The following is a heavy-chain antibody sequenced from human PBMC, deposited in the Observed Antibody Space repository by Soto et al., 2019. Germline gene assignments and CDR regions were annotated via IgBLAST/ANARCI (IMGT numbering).Heavy chain of an antibody. CDR3: ARYFDRGDYYFDY. V-gene: IGHV1-3*01. D-gene: IGHD3-22*01. J-gene: IGHJ4*02. CDR1: GYTFSRYI. CDR2: INAGNGDT. Sequence: APVKVSCKASGYTFSRYIMHCVRPTPGQRLEWMGWINAGNGDTKYSQNFQGRITITRDTSASTVYMELSSLRSEDTAVYYCARYFDRGDYYFDYWGQGNLVIVSS.